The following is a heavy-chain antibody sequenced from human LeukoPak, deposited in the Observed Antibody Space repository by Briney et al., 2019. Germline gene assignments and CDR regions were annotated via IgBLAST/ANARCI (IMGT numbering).Heavy chain of an antibody. V-gene: IGHV3-30*02. J-gene: IGHJ4*02. CDR3: ANNLDSSGYYLDDY. Sequence: PGGSLGLSCAASGFTFSSYGMHWVRQAPGKGLEWVAFIRYDGSNKYYADSVKGRFAISRDNSKNTLYLQMNSLRAEDTAVYYCANNLDSSGYYLDDYWGQGTLVTVSS. D-gene: IGHD3-22*01. CDR2: IRYDGSNK. CDR1: GFTFSSYG.